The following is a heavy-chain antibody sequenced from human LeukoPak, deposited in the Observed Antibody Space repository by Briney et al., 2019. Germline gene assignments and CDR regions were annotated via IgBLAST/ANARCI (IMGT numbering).Heavy chain of an antibody. V-gene: IGHV3-30*02. CDR3: AKDHPVPAAQGGYFDC. Sequence: GGSLRLFCAASGFTFSSYGMHWVRQAPGKGLEWVAFIRYDGSNKYYADSVKGRFTISRDNSKSTLYLQMNSLRAEDTAVYYCAKDHPVPAAQGGYFDCWGQGTLVTVSS. D-gene: IGHD2-2*01. CDR2: IRYDGSNK. J-gene: IGHJ4*02. CDR1: GFTFSSYG.